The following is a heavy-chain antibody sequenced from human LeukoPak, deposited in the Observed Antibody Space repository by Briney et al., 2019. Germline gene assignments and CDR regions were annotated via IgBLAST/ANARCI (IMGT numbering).Heavy chain of an antibody. CDR3: ANALARRPLDI. J-gene: IGHJ3*02. V-gene: IGHV4-34*01. CDR2: ITQSGRT. Sequence: SETLSLTCGVYGGSFSSYYWTWIRQPPGKGLEWIGEITQSGRTNYNPSLKGRVTIAADTSKNQFSLRLTSVTAADTAVYYCANALARRPLDIWGQGTMVTVSA. CDR1: GGSFSSYY.